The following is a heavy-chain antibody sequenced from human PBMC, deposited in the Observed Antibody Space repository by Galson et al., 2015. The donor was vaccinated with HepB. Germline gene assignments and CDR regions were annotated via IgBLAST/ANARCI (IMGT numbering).Heavy chain of an antibody. CDR3: ARPERFGDYDYICGSYRGGGAFDI. CDR2: INPNSGGT. D-gene: IGHD3-16*02. J-gene: IGHJ3*02. V-gene: IGHV1-2*06. Sequence: SVKVSCKASGYTFTGYYMHWVRQAPGQGLEWMGRINPNSGGTNYAQKFQGRVTMTRDTSISTAYMELSRLRSDDTAVYYCARPERFGDYDYICGSYRGGGAFDIWGQGTMVTVSS. CDR1: GYTFTGYY.